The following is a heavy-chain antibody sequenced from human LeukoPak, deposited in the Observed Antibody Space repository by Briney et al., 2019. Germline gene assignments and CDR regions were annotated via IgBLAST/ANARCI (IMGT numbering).Heavy chain of an antibody. Sequence: SETLSLTCTLPGGSLNRYYWSWIWQPAGKGLEWIGRIYSSGSTNYNPSLKSRVSMSVDTSKNQFSLKLTSVTAADTAVYYCARGGKATVVTMWGQGILVTVSS. CDR3: ARGGKATVVTM. J-gene: IGHJ4*02. D-gene: IGHD4-23*01. V-gene: IGHV4-4*07. CDR1: GGSLNRYY. CDR2: IYSSGST.